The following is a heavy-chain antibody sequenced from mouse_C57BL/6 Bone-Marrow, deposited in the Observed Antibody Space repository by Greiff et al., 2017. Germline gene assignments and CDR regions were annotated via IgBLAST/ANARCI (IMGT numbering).Heavy chain of an antibody. CDR1: GFTFSDYG. Sequence: EVKLVESGGGLVQPGGSLKLSCAASGFTFSDYGMAWVRQAPRKGPAWVAFISNLAYSIYYADTVTGRFTISRENAKNTLYLEMSSLRSEDTAMYYCARRTGSYWYFDVWGTGTTVTVSS. V-gene: IGHV5-15*04. J-gene: IGHJ1*03. D-gene: IGHD4-1*01. CDR3: ARRTGSYWYFDV. CDR2: ISNLAYSI.